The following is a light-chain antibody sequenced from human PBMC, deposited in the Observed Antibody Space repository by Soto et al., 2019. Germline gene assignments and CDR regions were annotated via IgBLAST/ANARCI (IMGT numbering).Light chain of an antibody. Sequence: EIVLTQSPGTLSLSPGERATLSCRASQSVSSSYLAWYQQKPGRAPRLLIYAASSRATGIPDRFSGSGSGTDFTLTISRLEPEDFAVYYCQQYGSSPPKTFGQGTKVDIK. V-gene: IGKV3-20*01. J-gene: IGKJ1*01. CDR3: QQYGSSPPKT. CDR2: AAS. CDR1: QSVSSSY.